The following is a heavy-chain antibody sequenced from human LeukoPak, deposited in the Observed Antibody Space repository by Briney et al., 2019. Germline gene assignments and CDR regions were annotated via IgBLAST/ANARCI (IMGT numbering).Heavy chain of an antibody. CDR3: AELGITMIGGV. Sequence: GGTLRLSCAASGVTFSSYERNWVRQAPGKGLEWVSYISSSGSTIYYADSVKGRFTISRDNAKNSLYLQMNSLRAEDAAVYYCAELGITMIGGVWGKGTTVTISS. V-gene: IGHV3-48*03. J-gene: IGHJ6*04. CDR2: ISSSGSTI. CDR1: GVTFSSYE. D-gene: IGHD3-10*02.